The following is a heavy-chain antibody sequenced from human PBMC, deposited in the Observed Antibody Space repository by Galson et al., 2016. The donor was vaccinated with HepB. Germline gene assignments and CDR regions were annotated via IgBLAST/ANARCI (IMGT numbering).Heavy chain of an antibody. CDR3: AKDVVPVRRGIQVTSDAFDF. D-gene: IGHD5-18*01. V-gene: IGHV3-23*01. Sequence: SLRLSCAASGFTFTDYALSWVRQAPGKGLEWVSAISANRDKTYYADSVKGRFTISRDNSKNTLDLQMKSLRAEDTALYYCAKDVVPVRRGIQVTSDAFDFWGQGTMVTVSS. J-gene: IGHJ3*01. CDR1: GFTFTDYA. CDR2: ISANRDKT.